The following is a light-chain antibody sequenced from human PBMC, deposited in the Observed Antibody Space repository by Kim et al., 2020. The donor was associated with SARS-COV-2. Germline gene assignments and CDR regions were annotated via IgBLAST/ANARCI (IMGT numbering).Light chain of an antibody. J-gene: IGLJ3*02. CDR1: RSDVGAYNL. CDR3: SSYEGSNSWV. V-gene: IGLV2-8*01. CDR2: EVN. Sequence: QSALTQPPSASGSPGQSVTISCTGTRSDVGAYNLVSWYQQHSGKAPKLMIYEVNKRPSGVPDRFSASKSGNTASLTVSGLQAEDEADYYCSSYEGSNSWVFGGGTKVTVL.